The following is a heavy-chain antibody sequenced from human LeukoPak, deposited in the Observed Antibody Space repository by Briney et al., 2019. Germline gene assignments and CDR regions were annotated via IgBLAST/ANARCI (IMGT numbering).Heavy chain of an antibody. CDR3: AKDRETGQWLVNPYYFDY. J-gene: IGHJ4*02. CDR2: ISYDGSNE. D-gene: IGHD6-19*01. CDR1: GFTFSSYG. V-gene: IGHV3-30*18. Sequence: GGSLRLSCAASGFTFSSYGMHWVRQAPGKGLEWVAVISYDGSNEYYADSVKGRFTISRDNSKNTLYLQMNSLRTEDTALYYCAKDRETGQWLVNPYYFDYWGQGTLVTVSS.